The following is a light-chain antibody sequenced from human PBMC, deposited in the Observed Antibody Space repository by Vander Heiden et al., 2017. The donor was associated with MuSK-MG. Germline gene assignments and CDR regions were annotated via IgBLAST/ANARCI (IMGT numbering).Light chain of an antibody. J-gene: IGKJ1*01. CDR3: QEYNTFSRT. V-gene: IGKV1-5*03. CDR1: QSISSW. CDR2: KTS. Sequence: DIQMTQSPSALSASVGDRVTITCRASQSISSWLAWYQFKPGKAPRILIHKTSTLESGVPSRFGGSGSGTEFTLTISSLQPDDFATYVCQEYNTFSRTFGQGTKVEIK.